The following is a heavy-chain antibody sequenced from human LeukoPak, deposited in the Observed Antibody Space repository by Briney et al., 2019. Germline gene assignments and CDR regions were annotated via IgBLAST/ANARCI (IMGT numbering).Heavy chain of an antibody. V-gene: IGHV3-33*01. CDR2: IWYDGSNK. D-gene: IGHD5-12*01. CDR3: ARANTYDSNYYYGMDV. J-gene: IGHJ6*02. CDR1: GFTFSSYG. Sequence: GGSLRLSCAASGFTFSSYGMHWVRQAPGKGLEWVAVIWYDGSNKYYADFVKGRFTISRDNSKNTLYLQMNSLRAEDTAVYYCARANTYDSNYYYGMDVWGQGTTVTVSS.